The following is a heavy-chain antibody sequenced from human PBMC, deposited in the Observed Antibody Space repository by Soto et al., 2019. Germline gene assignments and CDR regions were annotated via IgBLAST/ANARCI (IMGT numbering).Heavy chain of an antibody. V-gene: IGHV3-21*01. CDR1: GFTFSSYS. CDR2: ISSSSSYI. J-gene: IGHJ4*02. CDR3: ARGAWRVGSGSYEGEHDY. D-gene: IGHD3-10*01. Sequence: GGSLRLSCAASGFTFSSYSMNWVRQAPGKGLEWVSSISSSSSYIYYADSVKGRFTISRDNAKNSLYLQMNSLRAEDTAVYYCARGAWRVGSGSYEGEHDYWGQGTLVTVSS.